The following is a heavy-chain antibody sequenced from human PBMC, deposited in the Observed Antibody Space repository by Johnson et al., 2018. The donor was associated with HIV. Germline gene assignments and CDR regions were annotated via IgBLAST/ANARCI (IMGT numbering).Heavy chain of an antibody. D-gene: IGHD3-10*01. Sequence: VQLVESGGGVVQPGRSLRLSCAASGFTFSRYAMHWVRQAPGKGLEWVAVISHDGNDEYYADSVKGRFNMSRDNSKNTLYLQMNILRPEDTAVYYCARIPHVYYYGPDAFDIWGQGTMVTVSS. V-gene: IGHV3-30*04. J-gene: IGHJ3*02. CDR2: ISHDGNDE. CDR1: GFTFSRYA. CDR3: ARIPHVYYYGPDAFDI.